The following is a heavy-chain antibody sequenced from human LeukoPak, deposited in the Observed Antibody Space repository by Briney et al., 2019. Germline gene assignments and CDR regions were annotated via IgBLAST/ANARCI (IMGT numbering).Heavy chain of an antibody. CDR2: IKQDGSEK. V-gene: IGHV3-7*01. D-gene: IGHD7-27*01. Sequence: GGSLRLSCAASGFTFSSYWMSWVRQAPGKGLEWVANIKQDGSEKYYVDSVKGRFTIFRDNAKNSLYLQMHSLRAEDTAVYYCASWVPNGDYYYFDYWGQGTLVTVSS. CDR3: ASWVPNGDYYYFDY. J-gene: IGHJ4*02. CDR1: GFTFSSYW.